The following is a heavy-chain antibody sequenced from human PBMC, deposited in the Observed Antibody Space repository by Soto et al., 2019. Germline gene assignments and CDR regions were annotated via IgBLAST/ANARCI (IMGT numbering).Heavy chain of an antibody. D-gene: IGHD3-10*02. CDR1: GGSISSSNW. CDR2: IYHSGST. Sequence: PSETLSLTCAVSGGSISSSNWWSWVRQPPGKGLEWIGEIYHSGSTNYNPSLKSRVTISVDKSKNQFSLKLSSVTAADTAVYYCASVRGGYYYAMDVWGQGTTFTVSS. CDR3: ASVRGGYYYAMDV. V-gene: IGHV4-4*02. J-gene: IGHJ6*02.